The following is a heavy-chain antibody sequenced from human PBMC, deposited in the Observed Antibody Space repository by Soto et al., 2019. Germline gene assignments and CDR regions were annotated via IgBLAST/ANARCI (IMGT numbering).Heavy chain of an antibody. CDR3: ARGVVGIAAALEY. J-gene: IGHJ4*02. D-gene: IGHD6-13*01. CDR1: VVSISSSNW. V-gene: IGHV4-4*02. Sequence: SETLSLTCAFSVVSISSSNWWRWVRQPPGKGLEWIGEIYHSGSTNYNPSLKSRVTISVDKSKNQFSLKLSSVTAADTAVYYCARGVVGIAAALEYWGQGTLVIVS. CDR2: IYHSGST.